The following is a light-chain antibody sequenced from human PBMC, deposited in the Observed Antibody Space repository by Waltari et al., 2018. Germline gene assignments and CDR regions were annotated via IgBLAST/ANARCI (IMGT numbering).Light chain of an antibody. Sequence: VMTQSPVNLSVSPGERVTIACRASQSVGINLAWYQQKPGQAPRLLMYFSSTRATGIPARFSGSGSGTEFSLTINSMQSEDFAVYSCQQYNSWPLTFGGGTKVEIK. CDR1: QSVGIN. CDR3: QQYNSWPLT. J-gene: IGKJ4*01. V-gene: IGKV3-15*01. CDR2: FSS.